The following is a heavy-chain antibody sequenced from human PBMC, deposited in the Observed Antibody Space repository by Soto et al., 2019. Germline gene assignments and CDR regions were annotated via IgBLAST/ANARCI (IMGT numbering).Heavy chain of an antibody. D-gene: IGHD3-22*01. Sequence: GGSLRLSCAASGFSLSNNGMHWVRQAPGKGLEWVAVISYDGNNKYYADSVKGRFTISRDNSKNTVYLEMNNLRAEDTAMYYCAKGGSGNYLTYYYYYGMYVWGQGTTVTVSS. J-gene: IGHJ6*02. CDR2: ISYDGNNK. V-gene: IGHV3-30*18. CDR1: GFSLSNNG. CDR3: AKGGSGNYLTYYYYYGMYV.